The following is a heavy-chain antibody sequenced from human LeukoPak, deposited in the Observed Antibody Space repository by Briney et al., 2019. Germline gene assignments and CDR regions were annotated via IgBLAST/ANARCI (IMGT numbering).Heavy chain of an antibody. Sequence: SETLSLTCAVYGGSFSGYYWSWIRQPPGKGLEWIGEINHSGSTNYNPSLKSRVTISVDTSKNQFSLKLSSVTAADTAVYYCARGRDILTGYYINHYYYYMDVWGKGTTVTVSS. J-gene: IGHJ6*03. CDR2: INHSGST. D-gene: IGHD3-9*01. CDR1: GGSFSGYY. CDR3: ARGRDILTGYYINHYYYYMDV. V-gene: IGHV4-34*01.